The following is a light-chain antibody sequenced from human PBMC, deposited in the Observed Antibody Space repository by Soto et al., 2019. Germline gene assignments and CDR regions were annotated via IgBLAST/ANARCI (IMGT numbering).Light chain of an antibody. J-gene: IGKJ5*01. CDR2: GAS. CDR1: QSVSTHY. V-gene: IGKV3-20*01. Sequence: EIVLTQSPGTLSLSPCERATLSCRASQSVSTHYLAWYQQKPGQAPRLLIYGASNRATGIPDRFSGSVSGTDFTLTITRLEPEDFAGFYCQQYGSSEIIFGQGTRLEIK. CDR3: QQYGSSEII.